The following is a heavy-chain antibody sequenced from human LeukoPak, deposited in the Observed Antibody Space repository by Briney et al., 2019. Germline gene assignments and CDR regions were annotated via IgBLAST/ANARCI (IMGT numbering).Heavy chain of an antibody. CDR1: GGSISSGGYY. Sequence: TPSETLSLTCTVSGGSISSGGYYWSWIRQPPGKGLEWIGYIHGSTNYNPSLKSRVTISIDTSKNQFSLKLSSVTAADTAIYYCARMGGYSGYATHWGQGTLVTVSS. CDR3: ARMGGYSGYATH. D-gene: IGHD5-12*01. V-gene: IGHV4-61*08. CDR2: IHGST. J-gene: IGHJ4*02.